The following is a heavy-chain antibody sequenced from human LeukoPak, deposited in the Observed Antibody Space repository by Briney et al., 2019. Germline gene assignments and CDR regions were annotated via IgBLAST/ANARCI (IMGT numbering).Heavy chain of an antibody. CDR3: ARDDLEVPDFDY. V-gene: IGHV3-21*01. J-gene: IGHJ4*02. D-gene: IGHD3-10*01. CDR1: GLTFSSYS. CDR2: ISSSSSYI. Sequence: GGSLRLSCAASGLTFSSYSMNWVRQAPGKGLEWVSSISSSSSYIYYADSVKGRFTISRDNAKNSLYLQMNSLRAEDTAVYYCARDDLEVPDFDYWGQGTLVTVSS.